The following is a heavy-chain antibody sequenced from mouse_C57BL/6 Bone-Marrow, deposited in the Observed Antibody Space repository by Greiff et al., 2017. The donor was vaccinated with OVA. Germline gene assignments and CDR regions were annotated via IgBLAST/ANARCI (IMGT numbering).Heavy chain of an antibody. CDR2: INPYNGGT. CDR3: AGDGYYSVYAMDY. Sequence: EVKLQESGPVLVKPGASVKMSCKASGYTFTDYYMNWVKQSHGKSLEWIGVINPYNGGTSYNQKFKGKATLTVDKSSSTAYMELNSLTSEDSAVYYCAGDGYYSVYAMDYWGQGTSVTVSS. J-gene: IGHJ4*01. CDR1: GYTFTDYY. V-gene: IGHV1-19*01. D-gene: IGHD2-3*01.